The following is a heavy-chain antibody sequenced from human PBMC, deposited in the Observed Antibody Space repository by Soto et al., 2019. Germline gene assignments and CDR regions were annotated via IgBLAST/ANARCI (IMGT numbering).Heavy chain of an antibody. CDR2: IYYSGST. J-gene: IGHJ5*02. CDR1: GGSISSSSYY. D-gene: IGHD1-26*01. V-gene: IGHV4-39*01. Sequence: SETLSLTCTVSGGSISSSSYYWGWIRQPPGKGLEWIGSIYYSGSTYYNPSLKSRVTISVDTSKNQFSLKLSSVTAADTAVYYCARPGSSRIVPSGWFDPWGQGTLVTVSS. CDR3: ARPGSSRIVPSGWFDP.